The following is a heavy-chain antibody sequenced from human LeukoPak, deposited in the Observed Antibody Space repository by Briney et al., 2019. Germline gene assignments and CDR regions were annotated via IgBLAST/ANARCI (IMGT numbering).Heavy chain of an antibody. Sequence: LVKVSCKASGGTFSSYAISWVRQAPGQGLEWMGGIIPIFGTANYAQKFQGRVTITADESTSTAYMELSSLRSEDTAVYYCFVSNPLGGWGQGTLVTVSS. D-gene: IGHD3-16*02. J-gene: IGHJ4*02. CDR3: FVSNPLGG. CDR2: IIPIFGTA. CDR1: GGTFSSYA. V-gene: IGHV1-69*01.